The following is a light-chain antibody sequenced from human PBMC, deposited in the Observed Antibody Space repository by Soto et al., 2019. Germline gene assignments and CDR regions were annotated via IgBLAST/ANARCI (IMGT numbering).Light chain of an antibody. CDR1: QSVSTW. CDR2: DAS. V-gene: IGKV1-5*01. CDR3: QQYNNYWT. Sequence: DIQMTQSPSTLSASVGDRVTSTCRSSQSVSTWLAWYQQKPGTAPKVLIYDASSLQSGVPSRFSGSGSGIDFTLTISSLQPDDFATYFCQQYNNYWTFGQGTKV. J-gene: IGKJ1*01.